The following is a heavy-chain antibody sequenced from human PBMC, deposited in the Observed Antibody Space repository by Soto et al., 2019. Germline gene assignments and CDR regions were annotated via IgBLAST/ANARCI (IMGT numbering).Heavy chain of an antibody. CDR3: SRARYCSSPSCYNHYYYGMDI. Sequence: GASVKVSCKASGYTFTKYGITWVRQAPGQGLEWMGWIGVYNGKTNYARKLQGRVIMTADTSASTAYMELRSLRSDDTAVYYCSRARYCSSPSCYNHYYYGMDIWGQGTTVTVS. D-gene: IGHD2-2*02. CDR1: GYTFTKYG. V-gene: IGHV1-18*04. J-gene: IGHJ6*02. CDR2: IGVYNGKT.